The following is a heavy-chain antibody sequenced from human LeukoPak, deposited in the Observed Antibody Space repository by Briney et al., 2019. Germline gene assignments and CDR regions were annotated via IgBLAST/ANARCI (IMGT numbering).Heavy chain of an antibody. Sequence: ASVKVSCKASGYSFTGHYMHWVRQAPGQGLEWMGWINPKSGGTNYAQKFQGRVSMTTDTSTSTTYMELRSLRSDDTAVYYCARSAVMNYDILTSYSPSGFGPWGQGTLVTVSS. V-gene: IGHV1-2*02. CDR3: ARSAVMNYDILTSYSPSGFGP. D-gene: IGHD3-9*01. CDR1: GYSFTGHY. J-gene: IGHJ5*02. CDR2: INPKSGGT.